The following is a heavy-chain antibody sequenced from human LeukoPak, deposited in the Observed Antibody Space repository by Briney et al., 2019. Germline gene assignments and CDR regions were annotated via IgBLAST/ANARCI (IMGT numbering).Heavy chain of an antibody. CDR3: TGNSGTYNWFDP. CDR1: GFTFSGSA. CDR2: IDKKDKGYATAT. J-gene: IGHJ5*02. V-gene: IGHV3-73*01. Sequence: GGSLKLSCAASGFTFSGSAIHWVRQSSGKGLEWVGQIDKKDKGYATATAYAASVKGRFTISRDDSINTAYLQMKSLKTEDTALYYCTGNSGTYNWFDPWGKGPLVTVSS. D-gene: IGHD1-26*01.